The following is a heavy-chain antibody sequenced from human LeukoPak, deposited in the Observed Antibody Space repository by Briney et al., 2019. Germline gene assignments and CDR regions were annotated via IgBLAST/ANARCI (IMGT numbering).Heavy chain of an antibody. J-gene: IGHJ6*02. CDR3: ATAFYGSGSPPFYYYGMDV. CDR1: GYTLTELS. V-gene: IGHV1-24*01. D-gene: IGHD3-10*01. CDR2: FDPEDGET. Sequence: ASVKVSCKVFGYTLTELSMHWVRQAPGKGLEWMGGFDPEDGETIYAQKFQGRVTMTEDTSTDTAYMELSSLRSEDTAVYYCATAFYGSGSPPFYYYGMDVWGQGTTVTVSS.